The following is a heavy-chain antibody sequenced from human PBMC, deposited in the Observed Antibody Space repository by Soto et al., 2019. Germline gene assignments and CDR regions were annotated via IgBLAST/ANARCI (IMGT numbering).Heavy chain of an antibody. CDR3: ARVVTVVKSFHYCSFDL. CDR1: GGTFSSYA. CDR2: IIPIFGTT. J-gene: IGHJ2*01. V-gene: IGHV1-69*12. D-gene: IGHD2-15*01. Sequence: QVQLVQSGAEVKKPGSSVKVSCKASGGTFSSYAISWVRQAPGQGLEWMGGIIPIFGTTNYAQKFQGRGTITAEESTSTADMELSSLRSEDTAVYYCARVVTVVKSFHYCSFDLWGRGTLVTVSS.